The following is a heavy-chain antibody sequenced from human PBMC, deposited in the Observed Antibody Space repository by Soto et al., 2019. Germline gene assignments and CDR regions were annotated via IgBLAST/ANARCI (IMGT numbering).Heavy chain of an antibody. CDR2: IVVGSGNT. Sequence: QMQLVQSGPDVKKPGTSVKVSCKASGFTFTSSAMQWVRQARGQRLEWIGWIVVGSGNTNYAQKFQERVTITRDMSKSTAYMELSSRRSEDTAVYYGAADLGSLVRYDRYGMDVWGQGTTVTVSS. CDR3: AADLGSLVRYDRYGMDV. CDR1: GFTFTSSA. D-gene: IGHD3-22*01. V-gene: IGHV1-58*02. J-gene: IGHJ6*02.